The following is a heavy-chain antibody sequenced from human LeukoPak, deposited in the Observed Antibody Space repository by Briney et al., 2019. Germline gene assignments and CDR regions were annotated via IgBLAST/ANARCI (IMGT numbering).Heavy chain of an antibody. D-gene: IGHD3-16*01. Sequence: GGSLRLSCAASGFSFRSHGMNWVRQAPGKGLEWVSGISPRGDITYYTDSVRGRFTISRDNFKNTVSLQVNSLRAEDTAMYYCAKDDDWGRFNHWGQGTLVTVSS. CDR2: ISPRGDIT. CDR3: AKDDDWGRFNH. CDR1: GFSFRSHG. V-gene: IGHV3-23*01. J-gene: IGHJ1*01.